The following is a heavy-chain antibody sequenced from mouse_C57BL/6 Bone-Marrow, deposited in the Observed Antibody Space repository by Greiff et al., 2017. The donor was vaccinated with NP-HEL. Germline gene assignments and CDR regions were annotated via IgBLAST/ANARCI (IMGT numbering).Heavy chain of an antibody. CDR2: IWWDDDK. D-gene: IGHD1-1*01. V-gene: IGHV8-8*01. J-gene: IGHJ4*01. Sequence: QVTLKVSGPGILQPSQTLSLTCSFSGFSLSTFGMGVGWIRQPSGKGLEWLAHIWWDDDKYYNPALKSRLTISKDTSKNQVFLKIANVDTADTATYYCAFYYYGSRGYYAMDYWGQGTSVTVSS. CDR3: AFYYYGSRGYYAMDY. CDR1: GFSLSTFGMG.